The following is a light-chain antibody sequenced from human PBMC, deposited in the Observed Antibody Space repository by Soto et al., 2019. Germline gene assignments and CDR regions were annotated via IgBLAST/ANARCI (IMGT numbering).Light chain of an antibody. CDR1: QDIANY. CDR2: ATS. CDR3: QQVNSYPLT. V-gene: IGKV1-9*01. J-gene: IGKJ4*01. Sequence: IQLTQSPSFLSASVGDRVTITCRASQDIANYLAWYQQKPGKAPKFLIYATSTFQSGVPSRFSGGGSGTDFTLTISSLQPEDFVTYYCQQVNSYPLTFGGGTKVEIK.